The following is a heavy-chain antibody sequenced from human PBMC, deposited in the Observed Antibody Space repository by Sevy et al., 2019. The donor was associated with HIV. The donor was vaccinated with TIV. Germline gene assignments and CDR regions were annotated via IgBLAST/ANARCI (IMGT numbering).Heavy chain of an antibody. CDR2: IYSAGTT. CDR1: GLTVGSLS. D-gene: IGHD2-2*01. Sequence: GGSLRLSCVASGLTVGSLSINWVRQAPGKGLEWVSLIYSAGTTFYSDSVEGRFTISRDNSNNTLDLQMNSLRAEDTAIYYCARIKGASSSYAMDVWGQGTTVTVSS. CDR3: ARIKGASSSYAMDV. J-gene: IGHJ6*02. V-gene: IGHV3-53*01.